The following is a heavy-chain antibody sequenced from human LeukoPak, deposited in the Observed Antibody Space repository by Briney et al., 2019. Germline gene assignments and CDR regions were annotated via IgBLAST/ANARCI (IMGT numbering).Heavy chain of an antibody. CDR2: TYSDGNT. V-gene: IGHV3-53*01. J-gene: IGHJ3*02. D-gene: IGHD1-1*01. Sequence: GGSLRLSCAASGFTVSSNYSSWVRQPPGKGLEWVSITYSDGNTNYADSVKGRFTISRDNSKNTFSLQLNSLRGEDTAVYFCARKNGLGNAAFDIWGQGTVVTGSS. CDR1: GFTVSSNY. CDR3: ARKNGLGNAAFDI.